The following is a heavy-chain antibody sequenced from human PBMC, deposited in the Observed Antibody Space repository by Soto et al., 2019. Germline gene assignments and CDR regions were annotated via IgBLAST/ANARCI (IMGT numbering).Heavy chain of an antibody. CDR2: ISSSSSTI. CDR1: GFTFSSYS. V-gene: IGHV3-48*04. Sequence: PGGSLRLSCAASGFTFSSYSMNWVRQAPGKGLEWVSYISSSSSTIYYADSVKGRFTISRDNAKNSLYLQMNSLRAEDTAVYYCARDEGLWGGNSRNYYHGMDVWGQGTTVTVSS. J-gene: IGHJ6*02. D-gene: IGHD3-3*01. CDR3: ARDEGLWGGNSRNYYHGMDV.